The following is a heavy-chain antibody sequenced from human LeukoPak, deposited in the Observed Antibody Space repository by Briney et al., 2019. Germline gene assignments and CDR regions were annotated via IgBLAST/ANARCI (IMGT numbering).Heavy chain of an antibody. CDR3: ARDYLGFGESGFDY. Sequence: GGSLRLSCAVSGFSFSDHNMNWVRQAPGKGLEWVASISSRSNYIYYADSLKGRVTVSRGNARNSLFLHMTSLRAEDTAVYYCARDYLGFGESGFDYWGQGTQVIVSS. D-gene: IGHD3-10*01. V-gene: IGHV3-21*01. CDR2: ISSRSNYI. CDR1: GFSFSDHN. J-gene: IGHJ4*02.